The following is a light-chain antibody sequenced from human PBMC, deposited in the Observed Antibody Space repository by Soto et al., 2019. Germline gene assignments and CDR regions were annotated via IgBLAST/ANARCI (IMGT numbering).Light chain of an antibody. CDR2: KAS. V-gene: IGKV1-5*03. CDR1: QSISSW. Sequence: DIQMTQSPSTLSASVGDRVTITCRASQSISSWLAWYQQKPGKAPNLLIYKASILEKGVPSRFIGSGSGTEFTLTISSLQPDDFATYYCQQYNSDLTFGQGTKLEIK. CDR3: QQYNSDLT. J-gene: IGKJ2*01.